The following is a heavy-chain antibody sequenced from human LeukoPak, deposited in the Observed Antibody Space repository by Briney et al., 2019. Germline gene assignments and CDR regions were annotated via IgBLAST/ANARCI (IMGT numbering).Heavy chain of an antibody. CDR1: GFTFSSYS. J-gene: IGHJ4*02. Sequence: GGSLRLSCAASGFTFSSYSMNWVRQAPGKGLEWVSYISSSSSTIYYADSVKGRFTISRDNSKNTVDLQMDSLRAEDTAVYYCAKAGSGWYAPYWGQGTLVTVSS. CDR3: AKAGSGWYAPY. D-gene: IGHD6-19*01. CDR2: ISSSSSTI. V-gene: IGHV3-48*01.